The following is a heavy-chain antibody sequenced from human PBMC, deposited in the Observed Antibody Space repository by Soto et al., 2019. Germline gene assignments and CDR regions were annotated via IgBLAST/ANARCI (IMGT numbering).Heavy chain of an antibody. CDR2: ISYDGSNK. CDR3: ARDQGGTTLYYHGMDV. J-gene: IGHJ6*02. CDR1: GFTFSSYA. Sequence: QVQLVESGGGVVQPGRSLRLSCAASGFTFSSYAMHWVRQAPGKGLEWVALISYDGSNKYYADSVKGRFTISRDNSKNTLYLQMNSLRPEDMAVYHCARDQGGTTLYYHGMDVWGQGTTVTVSS. V-gene: IGHV3-30-3*01. D-gene: IGHD1-7*01.